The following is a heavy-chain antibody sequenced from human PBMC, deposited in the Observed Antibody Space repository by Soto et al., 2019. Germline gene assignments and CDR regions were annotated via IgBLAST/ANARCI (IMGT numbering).Heavy chain of an antibody. J-gene: IGHJ5*02. CDR2: IIPTFGTV. CDR3: ARGVHHWFDP. V-gene: IGHV1-69*12. Sequence: QVQLVQSGAEVKKPGSSVKVSCKASGGTFSRHVISWVRQAPGQGLEWMGGIIPTFGTVNYAQSFQGRVTITADESTSTAYMGLSNLTSEDTAVYYCARGVHHWFDPWGQGTLVTVSS. CDR1: GGTFSRHV. D-gene: IGHD3-10*01.